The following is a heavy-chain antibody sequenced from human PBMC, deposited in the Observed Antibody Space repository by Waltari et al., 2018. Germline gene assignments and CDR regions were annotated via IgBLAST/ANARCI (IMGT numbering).Heavy chain of an antibody. CDR2: VSIDGRSQ. CDR1: GLRFGIGA. V-gene: IGHV3-30*02. Sequence: QVQLVESGGGVVQPGGSLRLCCAASGLRFGIGAMHWVRQAPGKGLEWVAFVSIDGRSQYYRDSVKGRFTISRDNSENTVYLQMNSLRPEDTAVYYCARHMLALGDGDSWGQGTVVTVSS. J-gene: IGHJ4*02. D-gene: IGHD1-26*01. CDR3: ARHMLALGDGDS.